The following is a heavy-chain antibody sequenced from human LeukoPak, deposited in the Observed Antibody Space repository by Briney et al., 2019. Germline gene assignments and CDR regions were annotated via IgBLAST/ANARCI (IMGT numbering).Heavy chain of an antibody. J-gene: IGHJ6*02. D-gene: IGHD2-2*01. CDR1: GFTFSDYY. CDR3: ARSVVPAAMLFYYYGMDV. V-gene: IGHV3-11*01. CDR2: ISSSGSTI. Sequence: PGGSLRLSCAASGFTFSDYYMSWIRQALGKGLEWVSYISSSGSTIYYADSVKGRFSLSRDNAKNSLYLKMNSLRAEDTAVYYCARSVVPAAMLFYYYGMDVWGQGTTVTVSS.